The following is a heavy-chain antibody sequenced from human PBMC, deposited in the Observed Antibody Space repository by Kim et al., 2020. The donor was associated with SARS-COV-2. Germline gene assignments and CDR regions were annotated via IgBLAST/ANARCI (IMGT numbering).Heavy chain of an antibody. CDR2: FFYSGNT. Sequence: SETLSLTCTVSGGSISTSTDNWGWLRQPPQKGLEWIGNFFYSGNTDYNPSLKSRVTMSVDTSNNQFSLKLTSVTAADTAVYYCARPPYDRPPNGDFDVWG. V-gene: IGHV4-39*01. D-gene: IGHD3-9*01. CDR1: GGSISTSTDN. J-gene: IGHJ2*01. CDR3: ARPPYDRPPNGDFDV.